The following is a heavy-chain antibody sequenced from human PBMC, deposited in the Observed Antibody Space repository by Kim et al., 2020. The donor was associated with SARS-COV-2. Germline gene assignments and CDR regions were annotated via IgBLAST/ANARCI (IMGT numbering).Heavy chain of an antibody. V-gene: IGHV4-38-2*02. D-gene: IGHD6-19*01. Sequence: SETLSLTCTVSGYSISSGYYWGWIRQPPGKGLEWIGSIYHSGSTYYNPSLKSRVTISVDTSKNQFSLKLSSVTAADTAVYYCARGSQWLFNYFDYWGQGTLVTVSS. J-gene: IGHJ4*02. CDR3: ARGSQWLFNYFDY. CDR2: IYHSGST. CDR1: GYSISSGYY.